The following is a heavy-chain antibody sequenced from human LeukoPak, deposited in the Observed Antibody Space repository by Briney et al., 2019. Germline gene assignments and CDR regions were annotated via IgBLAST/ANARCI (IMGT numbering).Heavy chain of an antibody. CDR2: INHSGST. V-gene: IGHV4-34*01. CDR3: ATSGDYGEKQKMNWFDP. D-gene: IGHD4-17*01. CDR1: GGSISSYY. J-gene: IGHJ5*02. Sequence: SETLSLTCTVSGGSISSYYWSWIRQPPGKGLEWIGEINHSGSTNYNPSLKSRVTISVDTSKNQFSLKLSSVTAADTAVYYCATSGDYGEKQKMNWFDPWGQGTLVTVSS.